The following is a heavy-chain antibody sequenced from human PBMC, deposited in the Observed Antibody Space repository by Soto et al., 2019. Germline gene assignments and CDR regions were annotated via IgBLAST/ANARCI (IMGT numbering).Heavy chain of an antibody. CDR1: GFTFSSYG. CDR3: AKDRSAYYDILTGYYSDY. D-gene: IGHD3-9*01. J-gene: IGHJ4*02. CDR2: ISYDGSNK. Sequence: GGSLRLSCAASGFTFSSYGMHWVRQAPGKGLEWVAVISYDGSNKYYADSVKGRFTISRDNSKNTLYLQMNSLRAEDTAVYYCAKDRSAYYDILTGYYSDYWGQGTLVTVSS. V-gene: IGHV3-30*18.